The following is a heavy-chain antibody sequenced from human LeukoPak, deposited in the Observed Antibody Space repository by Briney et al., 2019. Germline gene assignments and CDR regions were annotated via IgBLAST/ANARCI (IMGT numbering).Heavy chain of an antibody. V-gene: IGHV3-30*03. CDR3: AREGYYGSGSPPSLYFDY. CDR2: TSSDLNVK. CDR1: GFTFNNAW. D-gene: IGHD3-10*01. J-gene: IGHJ4*02. Sequence: PGGSLRLSCAASGFTFNNAWMNWVRQAPGKGLEWVAVTSSDLNVKLYADSVKGRFTISRDNSRSTLYLQMNSLRPEDTAIYYCAREGYYGSGSPPSLYFDYWGQGTLVTVSS.